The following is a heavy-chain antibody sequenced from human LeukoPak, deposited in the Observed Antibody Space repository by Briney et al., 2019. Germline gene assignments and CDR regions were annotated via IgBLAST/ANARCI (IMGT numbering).Heavy chain of an antibody. Sequence: ASVKVSCKASGYTFTGYYMHWVRQAPGQGLEWMGWINPSGGSTSYAQKFQGRVTMTRDMSTSTVYMELSSLRSEDTAVYYCARDIQGYGDSAPAYWGQGTLVTVSS. D-gene: IGHD4-17*01. CDR2: INPSGGST. CDR1: GYTFTGYY. CDR3: ARDIQGYGDSAPAY. V-gene: IGHV1-46*01. J-gene: IGHJ4*02.